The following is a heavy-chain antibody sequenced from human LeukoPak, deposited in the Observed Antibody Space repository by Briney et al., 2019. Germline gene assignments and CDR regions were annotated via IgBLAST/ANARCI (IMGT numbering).Heavy chain of an antibody. J-gene: IGHJ1*01. D-gene: IGHD6-19*01. CDR1: GFTFSSYG. CDR3: AKVLQWLPPLYFQH. V-gene: IGHV3-30*02. CDR2: IRYDGSNK. Sequence: GGSLRLSCAASGFTFSSYGMHWVRQAPGKGLEWVAFIRYDGSNKYYADSVKGRFTISRDNSKNTLYLQMNSLRAEDTAVYYCAKVLQWLPPLYFQHWGQGTLVTVSS.